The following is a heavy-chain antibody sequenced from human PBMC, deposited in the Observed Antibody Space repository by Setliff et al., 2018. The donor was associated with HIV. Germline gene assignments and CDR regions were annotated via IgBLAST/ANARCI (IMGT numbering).Heavy chain of an antibody. Sequence: ASVKVSCKASGYTFTNFYMHWVRQAPGQGLEWMGIINPGGGNTRYAQRFQGRVSMTRDTSTSTVYMELSSLRSEDTAVYYCARGYCGGDCYSRQSYFDYWGQGTLVTVSS. V-gene: IGHV1-46*01. CDR1: GYTFTNFY. J-gene: IGHJ4*02. CDR2: INPGGGNT. D-gene: IGHD2-21*02. CDR3: ARGYCGGDCYSRQSYFDY.